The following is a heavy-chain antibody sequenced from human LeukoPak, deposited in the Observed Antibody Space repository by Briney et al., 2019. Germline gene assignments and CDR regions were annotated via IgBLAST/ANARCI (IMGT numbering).Heavy chain of an antibody. V-gene: IGHV1-3*01. Sequence: ASVKVSCKASGYTFTSYAMHWVRQAPGQRLEWMGWINAGNGNTKYSQKFQGRVTITRDTSASTAYMELSSLRSEDTAVYYCARAMLWFGELLFVDYWGQGTLVTVSS. D-gene: IGHD3-10*01. CDR2: INAGNGNT. CDR1: GYTFTSYA. J-gene: IGHJ4*02. CDR3: ARAMLWFGELLFVDY.